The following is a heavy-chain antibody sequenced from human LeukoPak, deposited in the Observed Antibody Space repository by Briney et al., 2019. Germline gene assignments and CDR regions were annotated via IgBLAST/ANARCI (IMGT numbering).Heavy chain of an antibody. D-gene: IGHD3-22*01. CDR1: GFTFSTYN. J-gene: IGHJ4*02. CDR3: ARGTKPDSSGYYFDY. V-gene: IGHV3-20*04. CDR2: INWNGGST. Sequence: GGSLRLSCAASGFTFSTYNMNWVRQAPGKGLEWVSGINWNGGSTGYADSVKGRFTISRDNAKNSLYLQMNSLRAEDTALYYCARGTKPDSSGYYFDYWGQGTLVTVSS.